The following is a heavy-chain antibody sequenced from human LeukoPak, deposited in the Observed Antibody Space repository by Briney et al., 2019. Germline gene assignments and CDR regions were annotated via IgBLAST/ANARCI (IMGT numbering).Heavy chain of an antibody. CDR1: GFAFSSYS. J-gene: IGHJ4*02. V-gene: IGHV3-21*01. CDR3: ARDRSPLYYDSSGYDF. Sequence: GGSLRLSCAASGFAFSSYSMTWVRQAPGKGLEWVSSIGTSSSDKAYEDSVKGRFTISRDNAMKSVYLQMNSPRAEDTAVYYCARDRSPLYYDSSGYDFGGQGTLVTASS. D-gene: IGHD3-22*01. CDR2: IGTSSSDK.